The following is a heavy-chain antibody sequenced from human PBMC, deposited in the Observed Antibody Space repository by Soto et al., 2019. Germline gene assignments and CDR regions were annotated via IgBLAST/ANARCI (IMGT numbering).Heavy chain of an antibody. Sequence: EVQLLESGGGLVQPGGSLRLSCAASGFTFSSYAMSWVRQAPGKGLEWVSAISGSGGSTYYADSVKGRFTISRDNSKNTLYLQMNSLRAEDTAVYYCANGVRDWDYFDYWGQGTLVTVSS. CDR2: ISGSGGST. D-gene: IGHD3-10*01. J-gene: IGHJ4*02. CDR3: ANGVRDWDYFDY. V-gene: IGHV3-23*01. CDR1: GFTFSSYA.